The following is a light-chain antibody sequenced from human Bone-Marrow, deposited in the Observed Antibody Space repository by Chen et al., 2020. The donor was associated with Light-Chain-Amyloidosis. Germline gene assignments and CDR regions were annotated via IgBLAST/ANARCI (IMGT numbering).Light chain of an antibody. CDR1: NIGSTS. V-gene: IGLV3-21*02. Sequence: SYVLTQPSSVSVAPGQTATIACGGNNIGSTSVHWYQQTPGQAPLLVVYDDSDRPSGIPERVAGSNAGNTATLTISWVEAGDEADDYCQVWDRSSDRPVFGGGTTLTVL. J-gene: IGLJ3*02. CDR3: QVWDRSSDRPV. CDR2: DDS.